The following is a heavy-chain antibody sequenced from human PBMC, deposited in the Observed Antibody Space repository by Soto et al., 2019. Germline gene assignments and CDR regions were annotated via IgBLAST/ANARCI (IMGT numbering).Heavy chain of an antibody. V-gene: IGHV1-69*13. J-gene: IGHJ3*02. CDR3: ARPLVTYYYDSSDLGDFDI. CDR1: GGTFSSYA. Sequence: AASVKVSCKASGGTFSSYAISWVRQAPGQGLEWMGGIIPIFGTANYAQKFQGRVTITADESTSTAYMELSSLRSEDTAVYYCARPLVTYYYDSSDLGDFDIWGQGTMVTVSS. D-gene: IGHD3-22*01. CDR2: IIPIFGTA.